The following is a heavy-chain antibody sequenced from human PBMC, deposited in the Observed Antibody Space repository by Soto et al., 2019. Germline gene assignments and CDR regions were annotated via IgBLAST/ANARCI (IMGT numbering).Heavy chain of an antibody. D-gene: IGHD3-22*01. J-gene: IGHJ3*02. CDR1: GYSFTSYW. V-gene: IGHV5-51*01. CDR3: ARPRGGAYYYDSSGYGAFDI. CDR2: IYPGDSDT. Sequence: PGESLEISCKGSGYSFTSYWIGWVRQMPGKGLEWMGIIYPGDSDTRYSPSFQGQVTISADKSISTAYLQWSSLKASDTAMYYCARPRGGAYYYDSSGYGAFDIWGQGTMVTVSS.